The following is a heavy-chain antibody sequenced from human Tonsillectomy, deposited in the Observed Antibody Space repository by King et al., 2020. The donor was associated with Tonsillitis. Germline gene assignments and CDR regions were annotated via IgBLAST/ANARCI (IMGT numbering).Heavy chain of an antibody. Sequence: QLQESGPGVVKPSETLSLTCTVSGGSISTSDQYWAWIRHPPGKGLEWIGYMYYSGTIFYNPSLKSRITISGGTSENRFSLKLSSVTAADTAVYFCARYVSGSFDYWGQGALVTVSS. V-gene: IGHV4-39*01. CDR3: ARYVSGSFDY. CDR1: GGSISTSDQY. CDR2: MYYSGTI. D-gene: IGHD1-26*01. J-gene: IGHJ4*02.